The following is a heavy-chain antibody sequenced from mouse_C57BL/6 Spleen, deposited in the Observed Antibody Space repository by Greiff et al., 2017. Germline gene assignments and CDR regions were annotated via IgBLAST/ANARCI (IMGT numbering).Heavy chain of an antibody. D-gene: IGHD2-3*01. Sequence: EVQLVESGGDLVKPGGSLKLSCAASGFTFSSYGMYWVRQTPDKRLEWVATISSGGSYSYYPDSVKGRFTISRDNAKNTLYLQMSSLKSEDTAMYYCASDDGYYFDYWGQGTTLTVSS. CDR3: ASDDGYYFDY. V-gene: IGHV5-6*01. J-gene: IGHJ2*01. CDR2: ISSGGSYS. CDR1: GFTFSSYG.